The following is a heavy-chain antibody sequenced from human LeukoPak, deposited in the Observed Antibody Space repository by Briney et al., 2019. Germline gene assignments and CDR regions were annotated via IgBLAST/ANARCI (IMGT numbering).Heavy chain of an antibody. CDR1: GDSISSYY. D-gene: IGHD2-8*01. CDR2: IYYSGST. V-gene: IGHV4-59*01. CDR3: ARGGLYYYAF. Sequence: PSETLSLTCTVSGDSISSYYWSWIRQPPGKALEWIGYIYYSGSTNYNPSLKSRVTISVHTSKNQFSIKPSSVTAAHTAVYCCARGGLYYYAFWGQGTMVTVSS. J-gene: IGHJ4*02.